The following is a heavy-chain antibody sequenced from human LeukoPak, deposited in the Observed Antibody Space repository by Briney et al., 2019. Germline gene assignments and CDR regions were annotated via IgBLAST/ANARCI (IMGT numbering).Heavy chain of an antibody. Sequence: SETLSLTCTVSGGSISSYYWGWIRQPPGKGLEWIGYIYYSGSTNYNPSLKSRVTISVDTSKNQFSLKLSSVTAADTAVYYCAREGQLGKDTNFDYWGQGTLVTVSS. V-gene: IGHV4-59*01. J-gene: IGHJ4*02. CDR1: GGSISSYY. D-gene: IGHD2-2*01. CDR2: IYYSGST. CDR3: AREGQLGKDTNFDY.